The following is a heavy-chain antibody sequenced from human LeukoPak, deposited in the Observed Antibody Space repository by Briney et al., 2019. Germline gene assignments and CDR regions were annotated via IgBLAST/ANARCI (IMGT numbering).Heavy chain of an antibody. CDR1: EFSVGSNY. Sequence: PGGSLRLSCAASEFSVGSNYMTWVRQAPGKGLEWVSLIYSGGSTYYADSVKGRFTISRDNSKNTLYLQMNSLRAEDTAVYYCARGERRYFDYWGQGTLVTVSS. V-gene: IGHV3-66*01. D-gene: IGHD1-1*01. CDR2: IYSGGST. J-gene: IGHJ4*02. CDR3: ARGERRYFDY.